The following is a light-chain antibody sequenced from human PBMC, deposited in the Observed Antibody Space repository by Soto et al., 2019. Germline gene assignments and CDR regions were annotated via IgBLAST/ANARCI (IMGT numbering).Light chain of an antibody. CDR3: QQRSNWR. CDR1: QSVSSY. Sequence: EIVLTQSPATLSLSPGERAILSCRASQSVSSYLAWYQQKPGQAPRLLIYDASNRATGIPARFSGSGSGTDFTLTISSLEPEDFAVYYCQQRSNWRFGQGTRLEIK. V-gene: IGKV3-11*01. CDR2: DAS. J-gene: IGKJ5*01.